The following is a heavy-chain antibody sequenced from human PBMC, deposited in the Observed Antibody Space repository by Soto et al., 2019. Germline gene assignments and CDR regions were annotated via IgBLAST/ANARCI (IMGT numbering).Heavy chain of an antibody. CDR1: GGSISSFY. V-gene: IGHV4-4*07. J-gene: IGHJ3*02. Sequence: SETLSLTCTVSGGSISSFYWNWIRLSAGKRLEWIGRIYLSGTTTYNPSLQSRVTMSVDTSKDQFSLKLSSLTAADTAVYYCARSPSTSSIGTFDIWGQGTQVTVSS. CDR2: IYLSGTT. D-gene: IGHD6-6*01. CDR3: ARSPSTSSIGTFDI.